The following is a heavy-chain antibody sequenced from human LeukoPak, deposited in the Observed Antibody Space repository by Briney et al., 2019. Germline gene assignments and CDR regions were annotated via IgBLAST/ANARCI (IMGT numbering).Heavy chain of an antibody. CDR2: IYYSGST. D-gene: IGHD5-18*01. Sequence: SETLSLTCAVYGGSFSGYYWGWIRQPPGKGLEWIGSIYYSGSTYYNPSLKSRVTVSIDTSKNQFSLKLSSVTAADTAVYYCASGYSYGLPFDYWGQGTLVTVSS. J-gene: IGHJ4*02. CDR3: ASGYSYGLPFDY. V-gene: IGHV4-34*01. CDR1: GGSFSGYY.